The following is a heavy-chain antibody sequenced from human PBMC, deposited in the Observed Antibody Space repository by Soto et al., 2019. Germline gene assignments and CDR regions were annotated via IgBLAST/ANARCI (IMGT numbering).Heavy chain of an antibody. V-gene: IGHV4-59*01. Sequence: QVQPQESGPGLVKPSETLSLTCTVSGNSLTRNYWSWIRQPPGKGLEWLAYIHNGRSTNYNPSLMSRVSISLDTSKSQFSLNLNSVTAADTAVYYCARTLSSGFDYWGQGTLVTVSS. J-gene: IGHJ4*02. CDR1: GNSLTRNY. CDR2: IHNGRST. D-gene: IGHD6-25*01. CDR3: ARTLSSGFDY.